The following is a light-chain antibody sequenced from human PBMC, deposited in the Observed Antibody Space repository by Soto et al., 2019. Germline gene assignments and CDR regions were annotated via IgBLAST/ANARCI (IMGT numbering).Light chain of an antibody. CDR3: KSYDSSTTVV. CDR2: EDN. J-gene: IGLJ2*01. V-gene: IGLV6-57*04. CDR1: SGNIASSY. Sequence: NFMLTQPHSVSESPGKTVTISCTRSSGNIASSYVQFYQHRPGSAPTTVIYEDNQRPSGVPDRFSGSIDSSSNSASLTISGLKTEDEADYYCKSYDSSTTVVLPXGTK.